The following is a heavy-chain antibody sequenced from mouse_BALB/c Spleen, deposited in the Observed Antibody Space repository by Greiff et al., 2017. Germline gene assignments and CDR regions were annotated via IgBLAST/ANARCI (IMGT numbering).Heavy chain of an antibody. CDR1: GFTFSSYT. J-gene: IGHJ3*01. V-gene: IGHV5-12-2*01. CDR2: ISNGGGST. D-gene: IGHD2-4*01. Sequence: EVQGVESGGGLVQPGGSLKLSCAASGFTFSSYTMSWVRQTPEKRLEWVAYISNGGGSTYYPDTVKGRFTISRDNAKNTLYLQVSSLKSEDTAMYYCARQGITASWFAYWGQGTLVTVSA. CDR3: ARQGITASWFAY.